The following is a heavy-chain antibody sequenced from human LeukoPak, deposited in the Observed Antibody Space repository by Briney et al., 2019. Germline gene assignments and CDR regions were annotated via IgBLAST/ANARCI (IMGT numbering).Heavy chain of an antibody. CDR3: ARFPGGAEYRHYYYMDV. CDR1: GGSISSGSYY. J-gene: IGHJ6*03. Sequence: PSETLSLTCTVSGGSISSGSYYWSWIRQPAGKGLEWIGRIYTSGSTNYNPSLKSRVTISVDTSKNQFSLKLNSATAADTAVYYCARFPGGAEYRHYYYMDVWGKGTTVTVSS. CDR2: IYTSGST. V-gene: IGHV4-61*02. D-gene: IGHD1-14*01.